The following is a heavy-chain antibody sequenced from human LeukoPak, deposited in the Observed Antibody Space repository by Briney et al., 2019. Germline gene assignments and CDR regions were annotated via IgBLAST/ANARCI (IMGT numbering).Heavy chain of an antibody. J-gene: IGHJ4*02. Sequence: GASVKVSCKGSGYSFTNYWIGWVRQMPGKGLEWMGFIYPRDSRTTYSPSFQGQVTISADRSISTAYIQWSSLKASDTAMYCCAKGGDGRDFLLYWGQGSLVTVSS. D-gene: IGHD5-24*01. V-gene: IGHV5-51*01. CDR3: AKGGDGRDFLLY. CDR1: GYSFTNYW. CDR2: IYPRDSRT.